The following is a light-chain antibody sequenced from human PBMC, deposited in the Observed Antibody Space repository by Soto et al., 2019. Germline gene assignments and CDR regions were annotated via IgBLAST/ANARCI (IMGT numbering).Light chain of an antibody. CDR3: SSYTGSSAPVV. V-gene: IGLV2-14*01. CDR1: SSDVGGYNY. J-gene: IGLJ2*01. CDR2: DVS. Sequence: QSVLTQPASVSGSPGQSITISCTGTSSDVGGYNYVAWYQQFPGKAPKLMIYDVSNRPAGVSNRFSGSKSGTTASLTISGLQAEDEAEYYCSSYTGSSAPVVFGGGTQLTVL.